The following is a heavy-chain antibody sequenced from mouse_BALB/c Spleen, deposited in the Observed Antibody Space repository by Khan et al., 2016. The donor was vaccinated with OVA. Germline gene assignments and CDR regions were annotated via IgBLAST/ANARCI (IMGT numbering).Heavy chain of an antibody. J-gene: IGHJ3*01. CDR2: INPSNGYT. V-gene: IGHV1-4*01. D-gene: IGHD2-14*01. CDR3: VRDGAYHRNDGWFAY. Sequence: QVQLKQSGAELARPGASVKMSCKASGYTFTSYTIHWIKKRPGQGLEWIGYINPSNGYTNYNQKFKDKATLTTDKSSTTAYLQLGSLTSDDSAVDNCVRDGAYHRNDGWFAYWGEGTLVTVSA. CDR1: GYTFTSYT.